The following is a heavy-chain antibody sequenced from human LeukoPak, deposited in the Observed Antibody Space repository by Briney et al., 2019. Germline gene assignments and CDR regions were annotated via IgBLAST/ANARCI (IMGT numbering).Heavy chain of an antibody. CDR1: GGSFSGYY. D-gene: IGHD2-2*02. J-gene: IGHJ6*02. CDR3: ASAPGYCSSTSCYIDYYYGMDV. V-gene: IGHV4-34*01. Sequence: PSETLSLTCAVYGGSFSGYYWSWIRQPPGKGLEWIGEINHSGSTNYNPSLKSRVTLSVDTSKNQFSLKLSSVTAADAAVYYCASAPGYCSSTSCYIDYYYGMDVWGQGTTVTVSS. CDR2: INHSGST.